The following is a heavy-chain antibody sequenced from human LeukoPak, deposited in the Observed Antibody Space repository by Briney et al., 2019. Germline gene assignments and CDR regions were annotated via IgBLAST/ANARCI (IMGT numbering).Heavy chain of an antibody. CDR2: IKSDGSGA. D-gene: IGHD3-10*02. Sequence: GGSLRLSCAASGFSFSSYEMNWVRQAPGKGLVWVSRIKSDGSGATYADSVKGRFTISRDNAKNTLYLQMNSLRAEDTAVYYCAELGITMIGGVWGKGTTVTISS. CDR1: GFSFSSYE. J-gene: IGHJ6*04. CDR3: AELGITMIGGV. V-gene: IGHV3-74*03.